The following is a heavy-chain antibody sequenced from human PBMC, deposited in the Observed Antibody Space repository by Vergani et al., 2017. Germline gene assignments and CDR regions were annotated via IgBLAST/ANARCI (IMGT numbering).Heavy chain of an antibody. J-gene: IGHJ3*02. Sequence: QVQLVESGGGMVQPGRSLRLSCAASGFTFSSYALHWVRQAPGKGLEWVAVISYDGSNKYYADSVKGRFTISRDNSKNTLYLQMNSLRAEDTGVYYCAGSVYCGGDCRDDAFDIWGQGTMVTVSS. D-gene: IGHD2-21*01. CDR1: GFTFSSYA. CDR2: ISYDGSNK. CDR3: AGSVYCGGDCRDDAFDI. V-gene: IGHV3-30*04.